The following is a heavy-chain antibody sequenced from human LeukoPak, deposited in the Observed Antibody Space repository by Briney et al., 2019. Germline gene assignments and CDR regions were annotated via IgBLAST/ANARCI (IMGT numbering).Heavy chain of an antibody. CDR3: ARVSEPLVIQSLSFDY. D-gene: IGHD1-14*01. CDR1: GFTFSSYS. J-gene: IGHJ4*02. Sequence: GGSLRLSCAASGFTFSSYSMNWVRQAPGKGLEWVSSISSSSSYIYYADSVEGRFTISRDNAKNSLYLQMNSLRAEDTAVYYCARVSEPLVIQSLSFDYWGQGTLVTVSS. V-gene: IGHV3-21*01. CDR2: ISSSSSYI.